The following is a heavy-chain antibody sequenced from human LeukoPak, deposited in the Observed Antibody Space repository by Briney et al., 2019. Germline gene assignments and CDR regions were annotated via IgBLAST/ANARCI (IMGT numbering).Heavy chain of an antibody. Sequence: ASVKVSCKASGGTFSNYAISWVRQAPGQGLEWMGGIIPIFGTANYAEKFRGRVTITADETTSTAYMELSRLKSEDTAVYYCARDSSEFRSLTPHWGQGTLVTVSS. J-gene: IGHJ1*01. CDR2: IIPIFGTA. V-gene: IGHV1-69*13. CDR1: GGTFSNYA. D-gene: IGHD2-15*01. CDR3: ARDSSEFRSLTPH.